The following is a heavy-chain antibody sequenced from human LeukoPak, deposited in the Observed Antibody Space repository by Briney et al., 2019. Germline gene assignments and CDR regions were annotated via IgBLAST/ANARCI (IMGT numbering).Heavy chain of an antibody. Sequence: HSETLSLTCTVSGGSISSSSYYWGWIRQPPGKGLEWIGSIYYSGSTYYNPSLKSRVTISVDTSKNQFSLKLSSVTAADTAVYYCARVKWNDDGRFDYWGQGTLVTVSS. CDR1: GGSISSSSYY. J-gene: IGHJ4*02. V-gene: IGHV4-39*07. D-gene: IGHD1-1*01. CDR2: IYYSGST. CDR3: ARVKWNDDGRFDY.